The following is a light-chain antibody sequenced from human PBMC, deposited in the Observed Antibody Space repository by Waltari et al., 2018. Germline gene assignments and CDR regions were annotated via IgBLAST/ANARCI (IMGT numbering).Light chain of an antibody. CDR3: QQSYSAPFT. CDR1: QSVNYY. J-gene: IGKJ3*01. Sequence: EVVLTQSPATLSVSPGERATLSCRASQSVNYYLAWYQQKDGQAPRLLIYGGSTRGTGNPARFSGSGSGTEFTLTITSLRPEDFATYYCQQSYSAPFTFGPGTKVD. V-gene: IGKV3-15*01. CDR2: GGS.